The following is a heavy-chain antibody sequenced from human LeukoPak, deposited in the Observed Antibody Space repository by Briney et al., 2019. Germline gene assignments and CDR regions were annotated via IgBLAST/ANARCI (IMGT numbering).Heavy chain of an antibody. Sequence: PSETLSLTCTVSGGSISSSSYYWGWIRQPPGKGLEWIGSIYYSGSTYYNPSLKSRVTISEDTSKNQFSLKLSSLTAADTAVYYCTFNLGSGSYAFDIWGQGTMVTVSS. CDR1: GGSISSSSYY. V-gene: IGHV4-39*07. CDR3: TFNLGSGSYAFDI. D-gene: IGHD3-10*01. J-gene: IGHJ3*02. CDR2: IYYSGST.